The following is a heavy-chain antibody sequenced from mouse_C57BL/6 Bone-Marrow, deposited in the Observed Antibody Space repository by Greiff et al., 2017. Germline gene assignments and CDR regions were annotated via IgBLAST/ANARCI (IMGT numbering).Heavy chain of an antibody. CDR2: IDTENGDT. V-gene: IGHV14-4*01. Sequence: VQLQQSGAELVRPGASVKLSCTASGFNIKDDYMHWVKQRPEQGLEWIGWIDTENGDTEYASKFQGKATITADTSSNTAYLQLSSLTSEDTAVYYCTTHYYGSIYYAMDYWGQGTSVTVSS. D-gene: IGHD1-1*01. CDR3: TTHYYGSIYYAMDY. CDR1: GFNIKDDY. J-gene: IGHJ4*01.